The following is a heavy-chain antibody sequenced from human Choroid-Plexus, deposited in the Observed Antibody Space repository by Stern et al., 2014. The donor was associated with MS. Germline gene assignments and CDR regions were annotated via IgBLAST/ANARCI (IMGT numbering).Heavy chain of an antibody. D-gene: IGHD2/OR15-2a*01. CDR1: GFPLGGCG. Sequence: VQLVESGGGVVRPGGPWRFAGVAPGFPLGGCGMPGVRQAPGKGLGWGAGVSYDGSNKYYADSVKGRFTISRDNSQNTLYMQMSSLRPEDTAVYYCAKDRQYLTYFFDHWGQGSLVTVSS. CDR3: AKDRQYLTYFFDH. V-gene: IGHV3-30*18. J-gene: IGHJ5*02. CDR2: VSYDGSNK.